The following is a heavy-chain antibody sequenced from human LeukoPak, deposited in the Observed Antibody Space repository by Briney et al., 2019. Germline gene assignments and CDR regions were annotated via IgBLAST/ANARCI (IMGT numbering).Heavy chain of an antibody. V-gene: IGHV3-30*18. CDR3: AKAERRCSSTSCYLDYYYGMDV. CDR1: GFTFSSYG. CDR2: ISYDGSNK. Sequence: GGSLRLSCAASGFTFSSYGMHWVRQAPGKGLEGVAVISYDGSNKYYADSVKGRFTISRDNSKNTLYLQMNSLRAEDTAVYYCAKAERRCSSTSCYLDYYYGMDVWGQGTTVTVSS. J-gene: IGHJ6*02. D-gene: IGHD2-2*01.